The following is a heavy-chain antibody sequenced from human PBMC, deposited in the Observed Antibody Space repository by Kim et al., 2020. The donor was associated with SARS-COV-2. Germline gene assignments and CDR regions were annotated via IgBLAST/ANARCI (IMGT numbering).Heavy chain of an antibody. D-gene: IGHD6-13*01. CDR1: GGSFSGYY. J-gene: IGHJ4*02. Sequence: SETLSLTCAVYGGSFSGYYWSWIRQPPGKGLEWIGEINHSGSTNYNPSLKSRVTISVDTSKNQFSLKLSSVTAADTAVYYCARSEPAAGTFEDWGQGTLVTVSS. CDR3: ARSEPAAGTFED. V-gene: IGHV4-34*01. CDR2: INHSGST.